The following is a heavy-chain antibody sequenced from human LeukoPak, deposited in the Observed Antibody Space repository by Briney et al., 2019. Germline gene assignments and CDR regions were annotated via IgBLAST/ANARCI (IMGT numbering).Heavy chain of an antibody. CDR3: AKDTYSTSPYYFDY. CDR2: ISSGGST. V-gene: IGHV3-23*01. Sequence: GGSLRLSCAAAGFTFNNYAMSWVRQAPGKGLKWVSGISSGGSTYYADSVKGRFAISRDNSKNTLYLQMNSLRAEDTAVYCCAKDTYSTSPYYFDYWGQGTLVTVSP. CDR1: GFTFNNYA. D-gene: IGHD1-26*01. J-gene: IGHJ4*02.